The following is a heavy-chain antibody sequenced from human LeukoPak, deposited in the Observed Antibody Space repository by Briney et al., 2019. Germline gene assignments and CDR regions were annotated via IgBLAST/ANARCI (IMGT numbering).Heavy chain of an antibody. D-gene: IGHD5-18*01. Sequence: GASVKASCKASGYTFTTDYIHWVRQAPGQGLEWMGIINPSGGSTTYAQKFQGRVIMTGDTSTSTVYMELRSLRSEDTAVYYCARLDTTMIMGYYYYYGMDVWGQGTTVTVSS. V-gene: IGHV1-46*01. J-gene: IGHJ6*02. CDR3: ARLDTTMIMGYYYYYGMDV. CDR2: INPSGGST. CDR1: GYTFTTDY.